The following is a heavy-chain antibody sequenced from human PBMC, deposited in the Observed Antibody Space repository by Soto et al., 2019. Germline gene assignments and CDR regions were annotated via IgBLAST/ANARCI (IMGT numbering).Heavy chain of an antibody. CDR1: GYTFTSYG. D-gene: IGHD5-18*01. CDR3: ATTSAGYSYGQHGFDP. V-gene: IGHV1-18*01. CDR2: ISAYNGNT. J-gene: IGHJ5*02. Sequence: QVQLVQSGAEVKKPGASVKVSCKASGYTFTSYGISWVRQAPGQGLEWMGWISAYNGNTNYAQKLQGRVTMTTDTPTSTAHMELRSLRSDDTAVYYCATTSAGYSYGQHGFDPWGQGTLVTVSS.